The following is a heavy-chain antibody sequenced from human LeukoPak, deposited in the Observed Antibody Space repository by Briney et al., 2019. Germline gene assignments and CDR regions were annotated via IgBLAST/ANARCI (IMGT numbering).Heavy chain of an antibody. D-gene: IGHD2-2*01. V-gene: IGHV3-23*01. CDR2: ISASGGTT. Sequence: PGGSLTLSCAASGFTFSDYAMTWVRQAPGKGLEWVSGISASGGTTFYAESVKGRFTLSRDNSKSSLHLQMNTLRVEDTAIYFCAKDREIVPAARDHWGQGTLVTVSS. J-gene: IGHJ4*02. CDR3: AKDREIVPAARDH. CDR1: GFTFSDYA.